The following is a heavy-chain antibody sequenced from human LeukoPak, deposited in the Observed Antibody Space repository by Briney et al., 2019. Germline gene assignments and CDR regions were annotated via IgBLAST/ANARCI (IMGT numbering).Heavy chain of an antibody. CDR1: GFTFSSYW. J-gene: IGHJ4*02. Sequence: GGSLRLSCAASGFTFSSYWMHWVRQAPGKGLVWVSRINSDGSSTIHADSVKGRFTISRDNTKNTLCLQMNSLRAEDTAVYYCAREVYSSGWSSFDYWGQGTLVTVSS. V-gene: IGHV3-74*01. CDR2: INSDGSST. D-gene: IGHD6-19*01. CDR3: AREVYSSGWSSFDY.